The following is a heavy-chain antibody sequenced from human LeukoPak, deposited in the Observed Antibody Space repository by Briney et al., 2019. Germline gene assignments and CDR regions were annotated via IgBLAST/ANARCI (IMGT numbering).Heavy chain of an antibody. CDR1: GFTFDDYA. D-gene: IGHD6-13*01. J-gene: IGHJ4*02. Sequence: PGRSLRLSCAASGFTFDDYAMHWVRQAPGKGLEWVAVIWYDGSNKYYADSVKGRFTISRDNSKNTLYLQMNSLRAEDTAVYYCAKDLRSSFFDYWGQGTLVTVSS. CDR2: IWYDGSNK. CDR3: AKDLRSSFFDY. V-gene: IGHV3-33*06.